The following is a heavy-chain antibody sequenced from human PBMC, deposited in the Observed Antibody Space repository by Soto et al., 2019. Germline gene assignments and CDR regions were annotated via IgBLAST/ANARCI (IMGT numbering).Heavy chain of an antibody. V-gene: IGHV3-30-3*01. CDR3: ARYGSSGSSGGGYYYYYGMDV. CDR1: GFTFSSYA. D-gene: IGHD6-19*01. Sequence: QVQLVESGGGVVQPGRSLRLSCAASGFTFSSYAMHWVRQAPGKGLEWVAVISYDGSNKYYADSVKGRFTISRDNSKNTLYLQMNSLRAEDTAVYYCARYGSSGSSGGGYYYYYGMDVWGQGTTVTVSS. J-gene: IGHJ6*02. CDR2: ISYDGSNK.